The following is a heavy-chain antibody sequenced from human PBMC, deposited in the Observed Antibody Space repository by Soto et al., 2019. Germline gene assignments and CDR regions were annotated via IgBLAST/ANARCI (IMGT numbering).Heavy chain of an antibody. CDR2: IYYSGST. Sequence: SETLSLTCTVSGGSISSGGYYWSWIRQHPGKGLEWIGYIYYSGSTYYNPSLKSRVTISVDTSKNQFSLKLSSVTAADTAVYYCATGDYDSSGYYFPTLWGQGTLVTVSS. CDR3: ATGDYDSSGYYFPTL. CDR1: GGSISSGGYY. V-gene: IGHV4-31*03. D-gene: IGHD3-22*01. J-gene: IGHJ1*01.